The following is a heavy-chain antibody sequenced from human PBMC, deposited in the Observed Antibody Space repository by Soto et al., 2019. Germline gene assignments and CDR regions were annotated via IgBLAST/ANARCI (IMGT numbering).Heavy chain of an antibody. Sequence: ASVKVSCKASGYTFTSYGISWVRQAPGQGLEWMGWISAYNGNTNYAQKLQGRVTMTTDTSTSTAYMELRSLRSDDTAVYYCARPYYYYSSGYLANYYYYGMDVCGQGTTVSVSS. J-gene: IGHJ6*02. CDR1: GYTFTSYG. CDR2: ISAYNGNT. D-gene: IGHD3-22*01. V-gene: IGHV1-18*01. CDR3: ARPYYYYSSGYLANYYYYGMDV.